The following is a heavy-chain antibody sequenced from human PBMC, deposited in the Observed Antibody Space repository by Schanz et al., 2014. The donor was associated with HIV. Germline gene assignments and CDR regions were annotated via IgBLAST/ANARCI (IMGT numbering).Heavy chain of an antibody. V-gene: IGHV1-69*01. CDR1: GGPFSNYA. J-gene: IGHJ4*02. D-gene: IGHD1-26*01. Sequence: QVQLVQSGAEVKKPGSLVKVSCKASGGPFSNYAINWVRQAPGQGLEWMGGIIPIFGTSNYAQKFQGRVTITADESTSTAYMELSSLRSEDTAVYYCARGRYSGSYYNYWGQGTLVTVSS. CDR3: ARGRYSGSYYNY. CDR2: IIPIFGTS.